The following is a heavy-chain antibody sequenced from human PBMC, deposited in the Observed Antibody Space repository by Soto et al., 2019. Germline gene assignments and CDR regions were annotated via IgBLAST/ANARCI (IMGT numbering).Heavy chain of an antibody. J-gene: IGHJ4*02. CDR1: GGSISSSSYY. V-gene: IGHV4-39*01. D-gene: IGHD5-12*01. CDR3: ARAYSGYVYY. CDR2: IYYSGST. Sequence: LSLTCTVSGGSISSSSYYWGWIRQPPGKGLEWIGSIYYSGSTYYNPSLKSRVTISVDTSKNQFSLKLSSVTAADTAVYYCARAYSGYVYYWGQGTLVTVSS.